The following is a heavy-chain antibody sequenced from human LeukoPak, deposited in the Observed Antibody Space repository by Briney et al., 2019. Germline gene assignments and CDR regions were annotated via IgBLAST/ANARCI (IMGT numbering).Heavy chain of an antibody. Sequence: QPGGSLRLSCAASGFTFSSYGMHWVRQAPGKGLEWVAVISYDGSNKYYADSVKGRFTISRDNSKNTLYLQMNSLRAEDTAVYYCERGSQYYYESSSYYGKFGYWGQGTLVTVSS. V-gene: IGHV3-30*03. CDR1: GFTFSSYG. D-gene: IGHD3-22*01. CDR2: ISYDGSNK. CDR3: ERGSQYYYESSSYYGKFGY. J-gene: IGHJ4*02.